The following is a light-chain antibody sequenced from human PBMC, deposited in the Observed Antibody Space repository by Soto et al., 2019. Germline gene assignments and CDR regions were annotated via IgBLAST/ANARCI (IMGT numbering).Light chain of an antibody. V-gene: IGKV1-9*01. Sequence: IQLTQSPSSLSASVGDRVTITCRASQGISSYLGWYQQKPGKAPNLLIYGASTMHSGIPSRFSGSGSGTDFTLTISSLQPEDVATYYCQQYSNAPWTFGQGTKVDIK. CDR3: QQYSNAPWT. CDR1: QGISSY. CDR2: GAS. J-gene: IGKJ1*01.